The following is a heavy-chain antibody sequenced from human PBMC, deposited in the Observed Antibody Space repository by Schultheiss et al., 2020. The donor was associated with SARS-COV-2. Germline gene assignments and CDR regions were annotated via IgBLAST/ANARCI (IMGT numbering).Heavy chain of an antibody. CDR1: GFTFSSRA. Sequence: GGSLRLSCAASGFTFSSRAIHWVRQAPGKGLEWVALISYDGSNKFYADSVKGRFTISRDNAKNTLYLQMNSLRADDTAVYYCVSSDYTVIDYWGQGTLVTVSS. J-gene: IGHJ4*02. D-gene: IGHD3-16*01. V-gene: IGHV3-30*04. CDR3: VSSDYTVIDY. CDR2: ISYDGSNK.